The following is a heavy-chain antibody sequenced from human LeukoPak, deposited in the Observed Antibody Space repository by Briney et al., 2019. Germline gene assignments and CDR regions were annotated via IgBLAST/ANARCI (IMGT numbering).Heavy chain of an antibody. Sequence: ASVKASCKASGFTFTSFGIIWVRQAPGQGLEWMGWISANNGNTVYVQKFQGRVTMTTDTSSSTAYMDLTSLISDDTAVYYCARKPTGGASDIWGQGTMVTVSS. CDR2: ISANNGNT. CDR3: ARKPTGGASDI. V-gene: IGHV1-18*01. CDR1: GFTFTSFG. J-gene: IGHJ3*02. D-gene: IGHD1-14*01.